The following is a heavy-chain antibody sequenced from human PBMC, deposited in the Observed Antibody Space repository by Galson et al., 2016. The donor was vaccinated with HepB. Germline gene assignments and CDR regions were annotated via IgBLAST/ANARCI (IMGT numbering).Heavy chain of an antibody. J-gene: IGHJ6*02. V-gene: IGHV1-46*01. Sequence: SVMVSCKASGYTFINYYMHWVRQAPGQGLEWMGIGNPRTGSTSYAQKFQDRVTVTRDTSTSTVYMELSSLRSEDTAVYYCARDRGSNSLEGYGMDVWGQGTTVTVSS. CDR3: ARDRGSNSLEGYGMDV. CDR2: GNPRTGST. CDR1: GYTFINYY. D-gene: IGHD3-3*01.